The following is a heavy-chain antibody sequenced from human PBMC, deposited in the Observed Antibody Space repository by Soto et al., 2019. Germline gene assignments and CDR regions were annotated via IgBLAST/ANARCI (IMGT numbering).Heavy chain of an antibody. V-gene: IGHV3-23*01. D-gene: IGHD4-17*01. CDR1: GFTFSSYA. Sequence: PGGSLRLSCAASGFTFSSYAMSWVRQAPGKGLEWVSGISGSGGSTYYADSVKGRFTISRDNSKNTLYLQMNSLRAEDTAVYYCAKDRGGMTTKPRGFFDYWGQGIVVTVSS. CDR3: AKDRGGMTTKPRGFFDY. J-gene: IGHJ4*01. CDR2: ISGSGGST.